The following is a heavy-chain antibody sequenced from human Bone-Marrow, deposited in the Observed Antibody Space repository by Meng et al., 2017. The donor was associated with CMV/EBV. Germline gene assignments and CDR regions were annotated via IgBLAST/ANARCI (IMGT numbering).Heavy chain of an antibody. J-gene: IGHJ6*02. D-gene: IGHD3-3*01. Sequence: ASVKVSCKASGYTFTSYGISWVRQAPGQGLEWLGWINIYSTNTEYAQKFQGRVTMTTDTSRSTVYLDLRSLRSDDTAVYYCARDRVRFLEWPSGMDVWGQGTTVTVSS. V-gene: IGHV1-18*01. CDR1: GYTFTSYG. CDR3: ARDRVRFLEWPSGMDV. CDR2: INIYSTNT.